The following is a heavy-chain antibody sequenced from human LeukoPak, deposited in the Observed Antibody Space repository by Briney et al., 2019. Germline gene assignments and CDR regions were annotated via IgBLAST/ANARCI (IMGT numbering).Heavy chain of an antibody. CDR2: LVYDARS. CDR1: GFTFSSYS. V-gene: IGHV3-33*08. D-gene: IGHD6-19*01. CDR3: ARDLSAAFDF. J-gene: IGHJ4*02. Sequence: GGSLRLSCAASGFTFSSYSMNWVRQAPGKGLEWVARLVYDARSDYANSVKGRFSISRDDSKNTLFLDMSNLRVEDTALYYCARDLSAAFDFWGQGVLVTVSS.